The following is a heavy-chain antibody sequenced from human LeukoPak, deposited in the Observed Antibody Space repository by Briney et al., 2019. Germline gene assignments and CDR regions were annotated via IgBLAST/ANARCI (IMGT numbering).Heavy chain of an antibody. CDR1: GGSISSGGYY. D-gene: IGHD2-2*01. J-gene: IGHJ5*02. CDR3: ARRRCSSTSCYAYRVVVNWFDP. Sequence: SETLSLTCTVSGGSISSGGYYWSWIRQPPGKGLEWIGEINHSGSTNYNPSLKSRVTISVDTSKNQFSLKLSSVTAADTAVYYCARRRCSSTSCYAYRVVVNWFDPWGQGTLVTVSS. V-gene: IGHV4-39*07. CDR2: INHSGST.